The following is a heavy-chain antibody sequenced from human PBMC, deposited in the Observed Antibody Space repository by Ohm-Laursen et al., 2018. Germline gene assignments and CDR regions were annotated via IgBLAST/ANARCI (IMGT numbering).Heavy chain of an antibody. CDR2: ISSSGSTI. J-gene: IGHJ4*02. D-gene: IGHD6-19*01. V-gene: IGHV3-11*01. Sequence: GSLRLSCSASGFTFSDYYMSWIRQAPGKGLEWVSYISSSGSTIYYADSVKGRFTISRDNAKNSLYLQMNSLRAEDTAVYYCARLWYSSGWNFDYWGQGTLVTVSS. CDR3: ARLWYSSGWNFDY. CDR1: GFTFSDYY.